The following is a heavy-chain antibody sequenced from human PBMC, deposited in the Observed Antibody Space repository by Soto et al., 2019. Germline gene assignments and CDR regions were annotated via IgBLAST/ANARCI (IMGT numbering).Heavy chain of an antibody. V-gene: IGHV1-2*02. CDR2: INPNSGNT. CDR3: AKGGAIVAAGTRVYLYNAMDV. J-gene: IGHJ6*02. D-gene: IGHD1-26*01. CDR1: GYTFTGYY. Sequence: ASVKVSCKASGYTFTGYYVHWVRQAPGQGLEWMGWINPNSGNTYLAQRFQGRVTMNRDTSIGTAYMELRGLTSDDTAEYYCAKGGAIVAAGTRVYLYNAMDVWGQGTTVTVSS.